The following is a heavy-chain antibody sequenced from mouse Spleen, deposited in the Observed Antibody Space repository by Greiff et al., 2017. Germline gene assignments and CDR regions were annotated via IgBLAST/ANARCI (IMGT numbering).Heavy chain of an antibody. Sequence: QVQLQQSGPGLVAPSQSLSITCTVSGFSLTSYAISWVRQPPGKGLEWLGVIWTGGGTNYNSALKSRLSISKDNSKSQVFLKMNSLQTDDTARYYCARNQDYGSSGYFDYWGQGTTLTVSS. V-gene: IGHV2-9-1*01. CDR3: ARNQDYGSSGYFDY. J-gene: IGHJ2*01. CDR1: GFSLTSYA. D-gene: IGHD1-1*01. CDR2: IWTGGGT.